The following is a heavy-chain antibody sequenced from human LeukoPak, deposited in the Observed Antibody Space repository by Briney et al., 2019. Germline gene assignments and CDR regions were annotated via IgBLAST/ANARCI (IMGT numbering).Heavy chain of an antibody. V-gene: IGHV3-33*01. J-gene: IGHJ4*02. CDR2: IWYDGSKE. CDR1: GFTFTKYG. Sequence: GRSLRLSCAASGFTFTKYGLHWVRQAPGKGLEWVAVIWYDGSKEYYADSVKGRFTISRDNSKNTLYLHMNSLRAEDTAVYYRARSWTQYYFDYWGQGTLVTVSS. CDR3: ARSWTQYYFDY. D-gene: IGHD3/OR15-3a*01.